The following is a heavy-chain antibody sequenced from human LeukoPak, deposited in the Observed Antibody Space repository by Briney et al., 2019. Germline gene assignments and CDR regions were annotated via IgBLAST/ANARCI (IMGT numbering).Heavy chain of an antibody. CDR1: GYTFTSYG. V-gene: IGHV1-8*02. CDR3: ARDYDYVWGRPV. J-gene: IGHJ6*02. D-gene: IGHD3-16*01. CDR2: MNPNSGNT. Sequence: ASVKVSCKASGYTFTSYGINWVRQATGQGLEWMGWMNPNSGNTGYAQKFQGRVTMTRNTSISTAYMELSSLRSEDTAVYYCARDYDYVWGRPVWGQGTTVTVSS.